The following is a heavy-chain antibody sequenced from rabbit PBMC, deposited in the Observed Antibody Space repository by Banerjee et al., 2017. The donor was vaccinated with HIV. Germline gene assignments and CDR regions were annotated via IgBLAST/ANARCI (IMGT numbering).Heavy chain of an antibody. V-gene: IGHV1S40*01. Sequence: QSLEESGGDLVKPGASLTLTCTASGFTISSSYWICWVRQAPGKGPEWIACIYGGSSGTTYYASWAKGRFTISKTSSTTVTLQMTSLTAADTATYFCVRYSDSGWYFNLWGPGTLVTVS. D-gene: IGHD1-1*01. CDR3: VRYSDSGWYFNL. CDR2: IYGGSSGTT. CDR1: GFTISSSYW. J-gene: IGHJ4*01.